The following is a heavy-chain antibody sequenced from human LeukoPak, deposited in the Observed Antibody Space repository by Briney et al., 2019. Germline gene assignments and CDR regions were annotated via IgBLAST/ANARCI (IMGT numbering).Heavy chain of an antibody. J-gene: IGHJ6*03. V-gene: IGHV3-23*01. CDR1: RFTFSSYA. CDR2: ISGGGGST. D-gene: IGHD2-15*01. CDR3: ARGHGVVYYYMDV. Sequence: GGSLRLSCAASRFTFSSYAMSWVRQAPGRGLEWVSTISGGGGSTYYSDSVKGRFTISRDNSKNTLYLQMNSLRAGDTAVYYCARGHGVVYYYMDVWGKGTTVTISS.